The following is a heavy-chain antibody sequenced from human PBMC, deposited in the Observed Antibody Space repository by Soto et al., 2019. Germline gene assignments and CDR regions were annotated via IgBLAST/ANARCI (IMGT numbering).Heavy chain of an antibody. V-gene: IGHV3-30*03. D-gene: IGHD2-15*01. CDR2: ISYDGSKK. CDR1: GFTFSSYG. Sequence: PGGSLRLSCAASGFTFSSYGMHWVRQAPGKGLEWVAVISYDGSKKYYADSVKGRFTISRDNSKNSLYLHMNSLRDEDTAVYFCARELVLGLKSAFDMWGQGTLVTVSS. CDR3: ARELVLGLKSAFDM. J-gene: IGHJ3*02.